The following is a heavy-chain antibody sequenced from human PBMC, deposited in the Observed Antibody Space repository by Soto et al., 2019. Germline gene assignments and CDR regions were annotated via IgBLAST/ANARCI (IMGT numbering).Heavy chain of an antibody. CDR3: AKARVQYYDFWSRYPVDY. D-gene: IGHD3-3*01. V-gene: IGHV3-23*01. CDR2: ISGSGGST. Sequence: GGSLRLSCAASGFTFSSYAMSWVRQAPGKGLEWVSAISGSGGSTYYADSVKGRFTISRDNSKNTLYLQMNSLRAEDTAVYYCAKARVQYYDFWSRYPVDYWGQGSLVPVSS. CDR1: GFTFSSYA. J-gene: IGHJ4*02.